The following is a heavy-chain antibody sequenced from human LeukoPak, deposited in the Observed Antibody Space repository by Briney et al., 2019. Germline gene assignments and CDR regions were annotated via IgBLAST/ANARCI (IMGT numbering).Heavy chain of an antibody. CDR3: ARAVGAGYCSSTSCYINWFDP. CDR2: ISSSSSYI. Sequence: PGGSLRLSCAASGFTFSSYSMNWVRQAPGKGMEWVSSISSSSSYIYYADSVKGRFTISRDNAKNSLYLQMNSLRAEDTAVYYCARAVGAGYCSSTSCYINWFDPWGQGTLVTASS. J-gene: IGHJ5*02. V-gene: IGHV3-21*01. CDR1: GFTFSSYS. D-gene: IGHD2-2*03.